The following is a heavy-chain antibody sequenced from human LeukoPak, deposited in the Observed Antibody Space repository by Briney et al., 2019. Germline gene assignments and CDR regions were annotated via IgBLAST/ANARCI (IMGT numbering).Heavy chain of an antibody. CDR3: ASVPDYYDSSGYYRDY. CDR2: MNPNSGNT. D-gene: IGHD3-22*01. V-gene: IGHV1-8*01. Sequence: ASVKVSCKASGYTFTSYDINWVRQATGQGLEWMGWMNPNSGNTGYAQKFQGRVTMTRNTSISTAYMELSSLRSEDTAVCYCASVPDYYDSSGYYRDYWGQGTLVTVSS. CDR1: GYTFTSYD. J-gene: IGHJ4*02.